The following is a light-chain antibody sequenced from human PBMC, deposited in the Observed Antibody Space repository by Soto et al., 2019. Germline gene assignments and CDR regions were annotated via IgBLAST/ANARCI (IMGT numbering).Light chain of an antibody. Sequence: QSALTQPASVSGSPGQSITISCTGTSSDVGGYIYVSWYQQHPGKAPTLMIYDVTSRPSGVSYRFSGSKSGNTASLTISGLQAEDEADYYCSSYTTSSSYVFGTGTKVTVL. J-gene: IGLJ1*01. CDR1: SSDVGGYIY. CDR3: SSYTTSSSYV. V-gene: IGLV2-14*01. CDR2: DVT.